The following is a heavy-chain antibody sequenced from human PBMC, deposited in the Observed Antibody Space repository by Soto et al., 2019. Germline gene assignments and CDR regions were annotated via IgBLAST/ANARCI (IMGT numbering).Heavy chain of an antibody. CDR2: IYDSGRT. CDR1: GDSISSYY. D-gene: IGHD2-2*01. V-gene: IGHV4-59*01. Sequence: QVQLPESGPGLVQPSETLSLTCIVSGDSISSYYWSWIRQPPGKGLEWIGYIYDSGRTNYNPSLKSRVTMSVDTCKNQFSLKLSSVTAADTAVYYCARVYCSSTSCYAMDVWGQGTTVTVSS. J-gene: IGHJ6*02. CDR3: ARVYCSSTSCYAMDV.